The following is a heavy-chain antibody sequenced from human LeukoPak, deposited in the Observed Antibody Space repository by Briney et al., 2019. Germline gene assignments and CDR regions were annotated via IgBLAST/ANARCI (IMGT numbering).Heavy chain of an antibody. CDR1: GFTFSSYE. CDR2: IGASGGTI. J-gene: IGHJ4*02. Sequence: PGGSLRLPCAASGFTFSSYEMNWVRQAPGKGLEWVSYIGASGGTIYYAGSVRGRFTISRDNAKNSLYLQMNSLRAEDTAVYYCARLKMATMAVDYWGQGTLVTVSS. D-gene: IGHD5-24*01. CDR3: ARLKMATMAVDY. V-gene: IGHV3-48*03.